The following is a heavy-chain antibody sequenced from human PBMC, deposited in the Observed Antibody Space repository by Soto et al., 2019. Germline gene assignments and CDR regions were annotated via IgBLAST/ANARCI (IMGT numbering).Heavy chain of an antibody. D-gene: IGHD5-12*01. V-gene: IGHV3-72*01. CDR1: GFTFSDHY. Sequence: HPGGSLRLSCAASGFTFSDHYMDWVRQSPGKGLEWVGRSRNKARSYTTDYAASVKGRFTISRDDSKSSVYLQMNSLKTEDTAVYYCGRGLPTTGCDYRGQGILVAVSS. CDR2: SRNKARSYTT. J-gene: IGHJ4*02. CDR3: GRGLPTTGCDY.